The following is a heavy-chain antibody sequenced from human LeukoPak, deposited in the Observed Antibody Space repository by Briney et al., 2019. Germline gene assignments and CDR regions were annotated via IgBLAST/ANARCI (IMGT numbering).Heavy chain of an antibody. V-gene: IGHV3-9*01. CDR1: GFTFDDYA. J-gene: IGHJ6*03. D-gene: IGHD2-21*02. Sequence: GRSLRLSCAASGFTFDDYAMHWVRQAPGKGLEWVSGISWNSGSIGYADSVKGRFTISRDNAKNSLYLQMNSLRAEDTALYYCAKALFVNAVVTAIPMTQYYYHYMDVWGKGTTVTVSS. CDR2: ISWNSGSI. CDR3: AKALFVNAVVTAIPMTQYYYHYMDV.